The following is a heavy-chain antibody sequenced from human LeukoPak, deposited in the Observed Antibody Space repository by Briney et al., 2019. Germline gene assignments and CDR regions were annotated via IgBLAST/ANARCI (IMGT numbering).Heavy chain of an antibody. CDR3: ARVRCSSTSCYTRSPYYYYGMDV. V-gene: IGHV1-18*01. D-gene: IGHD2-2*02. J-gene: IGHJ6*02. CDR1: GYTFTSYG. CDR2: ISAYNGNT. Sequence: ASVQVSCKASGYTFTSYGISWVRQAPGQGLEWMGWISAYNGNTNYAQKLQGRVTMTTDTSTSTAYMELRSLRSDDTAVYYCARVRCSSTSCYTRSPYYYYGMDVWGQGTTVTVSS.